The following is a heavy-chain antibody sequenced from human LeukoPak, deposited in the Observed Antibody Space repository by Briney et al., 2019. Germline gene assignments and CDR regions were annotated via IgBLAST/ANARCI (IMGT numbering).Heavy chain of an antibody. D-gene: IGHD5-18*01. V-gene: IGHV4-34*01. J-gene: IGHJ4*02. CDR1: GGSFSGYY. Sequence: SETLSLTCAVYGGSFSGYYWSCIRQPPGKGLEWIGEINHSGSTNYNPSLKSRVTISVDTSRNQFSLKLSSVTAADTAVYYCARVHSNYLQLWLYHLDYWGQGTLVTVSS. CDR3: ARVHSNYLQLWLYHLDY. CDR2: INHSGST.